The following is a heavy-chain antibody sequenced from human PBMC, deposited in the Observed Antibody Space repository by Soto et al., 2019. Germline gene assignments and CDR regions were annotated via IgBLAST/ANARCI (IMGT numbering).Heavy chain of an antibody. CDR3: ARTDYYYDISGYAPDAFDI. V-gene: IGHV4-59*01. CDR1: GGSIRSYY. J-gene: IGHJ3*02. D-gene: IGHD3-22*01. Sequence: SDTLSLTCSVAGGSIRSYYWSWIRQPPGKGPEWIGYIYYSGSTNYNPSLKSRVTISVDTSKNQFSLKLSSVTAADTAVYYCARTDYYYDISGYAPDAFDIWGRGTMVS. CDR2: IYYSGST.